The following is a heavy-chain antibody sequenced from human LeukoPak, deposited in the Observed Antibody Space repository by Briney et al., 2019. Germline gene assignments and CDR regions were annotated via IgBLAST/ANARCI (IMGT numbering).Heavy chain of an antibody. Sequence: SETLSLTCAVYGGSFSGYYWSWIRQPPGKGLEWIGEVNHSGSTNYNPSLKSRVTISLDTSKTQFSLKLSSVTAADTAVYFCARGVGSTSSNWFDPWGQGTLVTVSS. CDR3: ARGVGSTSSNWFDP. CDR1: GGSFSGYY. J-gene: IGHJ5*02. V-gene: IGHV4-34*01. D-gene: IGHD1-26*01. CDR2: VNHSGST.